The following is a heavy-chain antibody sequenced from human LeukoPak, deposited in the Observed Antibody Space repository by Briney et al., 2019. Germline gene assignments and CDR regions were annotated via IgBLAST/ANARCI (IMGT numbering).Heavy chain of an antibody. V-gene: IGHV4-59*11. J-gene: IGHJ4*02. Sequence: SETLSLTCAVSSGSLSSHYWSWIRQSPGKGLEWIGYIYYSGTTNYNPSLKSRVTISVDTSKNQFSLKLSSVTAADTAVYYCARDLSLDYWGQGTLVTVSS. CDR3: ARDLSLDY. CDR1: SGSLSSHY. CDR2: IYYSGTT.